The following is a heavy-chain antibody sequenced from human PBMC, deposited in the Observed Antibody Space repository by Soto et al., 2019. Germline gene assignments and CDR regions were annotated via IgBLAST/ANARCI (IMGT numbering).Heavy chain of an antibody. D-gene: IGHD3-10*01. CDR2: INVYNGST. Sequence: ASVKVSCKASGYTFTNYGISWVRQAPGQGLEWMGWINVYNGSTKYAQKVQGRVTMTTDTSTSTAYMELRSLRSDDTAVYYCARGVGSGSYYNQYNWFDPWGQGTLVTVSS. V-gene: IGHV1-18*01. CDR1: GYTFTNYG. J-gene: IGHJ5*02. CDR3: ARGVGSGSYYNQYNWFDP.